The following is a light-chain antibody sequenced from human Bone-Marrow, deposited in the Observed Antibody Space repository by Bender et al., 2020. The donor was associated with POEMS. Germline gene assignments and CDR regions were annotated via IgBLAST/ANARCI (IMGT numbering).Light chain of an antibody. CDR2: LNSDGSH. J-gene: IGLJ2*01. V-gene: IGLV4-69*01. Sequence: QLVLTQSPSASASLGASVKLTCTLSSGHSSNAIAWHQQKPEEGPRFLMRLNSDGSHNKGDGIPDRFSGSSSGAERYLTISSLQPEDEADYYCQTWGTDIRGVLFGGGTKLTVL. CDR3: QTWGTDIRGVL. CDR1: SGHSSNA.